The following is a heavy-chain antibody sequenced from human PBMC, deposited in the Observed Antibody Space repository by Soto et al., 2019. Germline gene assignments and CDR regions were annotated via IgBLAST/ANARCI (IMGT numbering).Heavy chain of an antibody. D-gene: IGHD5-12*01. J-gene: IGHJ4*02. Sequence: PSETLSLTCAVYGGSFSGYYWSWIRQPPGKGLEWIGEINHSGSTNYNPSLKSRVTISVDTSKNQFSLKLSSVTAADTAVYYCARGSAWLRFNHFDYWGQGTLLTVSS. CDR2: INHSGST. V-gene: IGHV4-34*01. CDR1: GGSFSGYY. CDR3: ARGSAWLRFNHFDY.